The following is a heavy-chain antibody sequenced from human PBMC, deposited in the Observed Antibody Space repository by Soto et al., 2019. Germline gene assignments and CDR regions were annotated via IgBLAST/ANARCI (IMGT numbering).Heavy chain of an antibody. Sequence: SETLSLTCAVYGGSFSGYYWSWIRQPPGKGLEWIGEINHSGSTNYNPSLKSRVTISVDTSKNQFSLKLSSVTAADTAVYYCAREAVPRPYGMDVWGQGTTVTVSS. CDR1: GGSFSGYY. J-gene: IGHJ6*02. V-gene: IGHV4-34*01. D-gene: IGHD6-19*01. CDR2: INHSGST. CDR3: AREAVPRPYGMDV.